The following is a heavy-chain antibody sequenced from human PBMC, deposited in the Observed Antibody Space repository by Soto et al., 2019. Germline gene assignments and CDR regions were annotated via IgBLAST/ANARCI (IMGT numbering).Heavy chain of an antibody. CDR3: AKDHDSSGYSFDY. V-gene: IGHV3-23*01. D-gene: IGHD3-22*01. J-gene: IGHJ4*02. CDR1: GFTVSSYA. Sequence: GGSLRLSCAASGFTVSSYAMSWVRQAPGKGLEWVSAISGSGGSTYYADSVKGRFTISRDNSKNTLYLQMNSLRAEDTAVYYCAKDHDSSGYSFDYWGQGTLVTVSS. CDR2: ISGSGGST.